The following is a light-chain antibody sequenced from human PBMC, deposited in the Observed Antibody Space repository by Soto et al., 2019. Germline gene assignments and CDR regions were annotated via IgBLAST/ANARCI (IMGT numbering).Light chain of an antibody. CDR2: ENN. CDR1: SSNIGNNY. CDR3: GTWDSSLSAWV. Sequence: QSVLTQPPSVSAAPGQKVTISCSGSSSNIGNNYVSWYQQLPGTAPKLLIYENNRRPSGIPDRFSGSKSATSATLGITGLQTGDEADYYCGTWDSSLSAWVFGGGTKVTVL. V-gene: IGLV1-51*02. J-gene: IGLJ3*02.